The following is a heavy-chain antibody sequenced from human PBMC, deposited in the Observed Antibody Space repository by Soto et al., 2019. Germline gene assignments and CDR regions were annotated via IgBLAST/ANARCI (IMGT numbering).Heavy chain of an antibody. CDR3: ARVLISNYHYYGMDV. Sequence: GASVKVSCKASADTFSSSAFSWVRQAPGQGLEWMGGIIPFFHAANYAQRFQGRVTITADESTSTVYMELSSLRPEDTALYYCARVLISNYHYYGMDVWGQGTTVTVSS. CDR1: ADTFSSSA. CDR2: IIPFFHAA. J-gene: IGHJ6*02. V-gene: IGHV1-69*13.